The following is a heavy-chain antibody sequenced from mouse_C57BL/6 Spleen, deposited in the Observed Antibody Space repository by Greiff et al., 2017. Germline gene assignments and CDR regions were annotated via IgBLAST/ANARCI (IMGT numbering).Heavy chain of an antibody. V-gene: IGHV1-54*01. J-gene: IGHJ4*01. CDR3: AKYRWLVDY. CDR1: GYAFTNYL. CDR2: INPGSGGT. D-gene: IGHD5-1-1*01. Sequence: QVQLQQSGAELVRPGTSVKVSCKASGYAFTNYLIEWVKQRPGQGLEWIGVINPGSGGTNYNEKFKGKATLTADKSSSTAYMQLSSLTSEDSAVYFYAKYRWLVDYWGQGTSVTVSS.